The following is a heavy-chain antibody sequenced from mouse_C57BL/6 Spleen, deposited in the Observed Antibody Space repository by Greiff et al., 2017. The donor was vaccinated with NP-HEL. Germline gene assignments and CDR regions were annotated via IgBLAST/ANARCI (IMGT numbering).Heavy chain of an antibody. V-gene: IGHV1-64*01. CDR2: IHPNSGST. D-gene: IGHD3-2*02. J-gene: IGHJ2*01. CDR1: GYTFTSYW. CDR3: AREGDSSGFCFDY. Sequence: VQLQQPGAELVKPGASVKLSCKASGYTFTSYWMHWVKQRPGQGLEWIGMIHPNSGSTNYNEKFKSKATLTVDKSSSTAYMQLSSLTSEDSAVYYCAREGDSSGFCFDYWSQGTTLTVSS.